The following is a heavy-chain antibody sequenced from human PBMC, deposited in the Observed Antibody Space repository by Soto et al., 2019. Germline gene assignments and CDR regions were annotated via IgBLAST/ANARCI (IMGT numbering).Heavy chain of an antibody. CDR3: ARDDNGDSYFDY. CDR1: GFTFSSYG. CDR2: TWYDGSNK. D-gene: IGHD4-17*01. Sequence: GGSLRLSCAASGFTFSSYGMHWVRQAPGKGLEWVAVTWYDGSNKYYADSVKGRFTISRDNSKNTLYLQMNSLRAEDTAVYYCARDDNGDSYFDYWGQGTLVTVSS. V-gene: IGHV3-33*01. J-gene: IGHJ4*02.